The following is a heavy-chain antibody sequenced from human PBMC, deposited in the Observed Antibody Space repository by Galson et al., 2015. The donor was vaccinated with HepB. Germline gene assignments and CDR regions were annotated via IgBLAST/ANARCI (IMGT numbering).Heavy chain of an antibody. CDR1: GYTFTSYG. Sequence: SVKVSCKASGYTFTSYGISWVRQAPGQGLEWMGWISAYNGNTNYAQKLQGRVTMTTDTSTSTAYMELRSLRSDDTAVYYCAASVAAFPTPPLDYWGQGTLVTVSS. CDR3: AASVAAFPTPPLDY. CDR2: ISAYNGNT. J-gene: IGHJ4*02. D-gene: IGHD6-19*01. V-gene: IGHV1-18*01.